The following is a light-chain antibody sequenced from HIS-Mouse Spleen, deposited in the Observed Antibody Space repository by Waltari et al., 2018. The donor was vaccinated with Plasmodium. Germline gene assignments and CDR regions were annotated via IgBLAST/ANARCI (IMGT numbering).Light chain of an antibody. CDR1: SSNIRAGSD. CDR3: QSYDSSLSGSV. Sequence: QSVLTPPPSVSGAPGQRVTISCTGSSSNIRAGSDLPWYQQLPGTAPKLLIYGNSNRPSGVPDRFSGSKSGTSASLAITGLQAEDEADYYCQSYDSSLSGSVFGGGTKLTVL. CDR2: GNS. V-gene: IGLV1-40*01. J-gene: IGLJ2*01.